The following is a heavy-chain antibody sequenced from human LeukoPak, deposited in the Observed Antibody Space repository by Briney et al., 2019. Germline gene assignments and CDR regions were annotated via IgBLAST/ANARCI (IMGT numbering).Heavy chain of an antibody. Sequence: ASVKVSCKASGYDFTSHYMHWVRQAPGQGLEWMGIINPSGGTTRHAEQFQGRVTMTRDTSTSTVYMELSSLRSEDTALYFCARVGGHCSGGDCYGWFDPWGQGTLVTVSS. CDR2: INPSGGTT. CDR3: ARVGGHCSGGDCYGWFDP. V-gene: IGHV1-46*01. CDR1: GYDFTSHY. D-gene: IGHD2-15*01. J-gene: IGHJ5*02.